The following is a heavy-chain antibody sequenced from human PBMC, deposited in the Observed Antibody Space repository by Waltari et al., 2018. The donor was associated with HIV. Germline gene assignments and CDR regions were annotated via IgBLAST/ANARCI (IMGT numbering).Heavy chain of an antibody. CDR2: ISGYNGDT. CDR3: ARDHYYGSSGYYSDY. V-gene: IGHV1-18*01. D-gene: IGHD3-22*01. CDR1: GYTFTNYG. J-gene: IGHJ4*02. Sequence: QVHLVQSGAELRKPGASVTVSCKASGYTFTNYGITWVRQAPGQGFEWMGWISGYNGDTKYEKKVRGRVTMTTDTSTSTAYLEMGSLRFDDTAVYYCARDHYYGSSGYYSDYWGQGTLVTVSS.